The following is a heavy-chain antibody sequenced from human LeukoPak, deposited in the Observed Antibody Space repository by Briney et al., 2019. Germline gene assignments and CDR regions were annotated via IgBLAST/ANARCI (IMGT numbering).Heavy chain of an antibody. CDR2: ISSSSSYI. Sequence: GGSLRLSCAASGFTFSSYSMNWVRQAPGKGLEWVSSISSSSSYIYYADSVKGRSTISRDNAKNSLYLQMNSLRAEDTAVYYCARDGRSSSLLNDYYYMDVWGKGTTVTVSS. CDR3: ARDGRSSSLLNDYYYMDV. D-gene: IGHD6-6*01. J-gene: IGHJ6*03. V-gene: IGHV3-21*01. CDR1: GFTFSSYS.